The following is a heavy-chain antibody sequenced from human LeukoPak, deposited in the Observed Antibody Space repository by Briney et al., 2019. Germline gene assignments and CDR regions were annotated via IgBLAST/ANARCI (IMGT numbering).Heavy chain of an antibody. CDR3: ARGPGRGGGNC. CDR2: IDQDGRGI. J-gene: IGHJ4*02. D-gene: IGHD3-10*01. Sequence: PGGSLRLSCAASGFTLSSYWMSWVRQAPGKGLEWLAYIDQDGRGISYLDSVKGRFTIARDNAKNSLILQMNSLRTEDTAVYYCARGPGRGGGNCWGQGTLVTVSS. CDR1: GFTLSSYW. V-gene: IGHV3-7*01.